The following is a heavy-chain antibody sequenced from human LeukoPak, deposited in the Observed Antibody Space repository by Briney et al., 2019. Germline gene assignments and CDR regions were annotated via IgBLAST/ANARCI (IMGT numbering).Heavy chain of an antibody. CDR1: GLTVSSNF. V-gene: IGHV3-13*01. CDR3: ARGGIPVSGIDEIDY. Sequence: GGSLRLSCAASGLTVSSNFMSWVRQAPGKGLEWVSAIGIRGDTYYPGSVKGRFTISRENAKNSLYLQMNSLRAEDTAVYYCARGGIPVSGIDEIDYWGQGTLVTVSS. CDR2: IGIRGDT. D-gene: IGHD6-19*01. J-gene: IGHJ4*02.